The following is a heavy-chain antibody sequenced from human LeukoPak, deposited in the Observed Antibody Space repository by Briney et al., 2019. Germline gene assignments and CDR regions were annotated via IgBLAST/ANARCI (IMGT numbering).Heavy chain of an antibody. Sequence: YLSSGGLTIFYADSVKGRFTISRDSTKNSIFLDMTNLRAEDMAVYYCARDFDYGDYIDFWGQGTLVAVSS. J-gene: IGHJ4*02. CDR2: LSSGGLTI. V-gene: IGHV3-48*03. D-gene: IGHD4/OR15-4a*01. CDR3: ARDFDYGDYIDF.